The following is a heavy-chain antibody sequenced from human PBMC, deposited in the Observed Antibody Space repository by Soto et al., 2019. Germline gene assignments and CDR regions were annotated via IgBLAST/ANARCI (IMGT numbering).Heavy chain of an antibody. V-gene: IGHV4-59*01. Sequence: QVQLQESGPGLVKPSETLSLTCTVSVTSFTTYYWSWIRQPPGKGLEWIGYIFYSGHIKYNPSLKSRVTMSVDTSKNQFSLKLSSVTAADTAVYYCAREGGGYRFDYWGQGTLVTVSS. CDR2: IFYSGHI. J-gene: IGHJ4*02. CDR1: VTSFTTYY. D-gene: IGHD3-16*02. CDR3: AREGGGYRFDY.